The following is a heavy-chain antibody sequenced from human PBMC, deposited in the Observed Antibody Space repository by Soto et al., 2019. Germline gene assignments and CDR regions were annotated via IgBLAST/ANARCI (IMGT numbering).Heavy chain of an antibody. J-gene: IGHJ4*02. Sequence: QVQLQESGPGLVKPSETLSLTCTVSGGSVSSGSYYWSWIRQPPGKGLEWIGYIYYGGSTNYNPSLKSRVPISVDTSKNQFSLKLSSVTAADTAVYYCAGADYDFWSGYYPNFDYWGQGTLVTVSS. CDR1: GGSVSSGSYY. D-gene: IGHD3-3*01. V-gene: IGHV4-61*01. CDR3: AGADYDFWSGYYPNFDY. CDR2: IYYGGST.